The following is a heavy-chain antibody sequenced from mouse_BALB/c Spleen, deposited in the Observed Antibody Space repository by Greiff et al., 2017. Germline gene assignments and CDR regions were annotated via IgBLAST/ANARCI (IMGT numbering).Heavy chain of an antibody. Sequence: EVKLMESGGDLVKPGGSLKLSCAASGFTFSSYGMSWVRQTPDKRLEWVATISSGGSYTYYPDSVKGRFTISRDNAKNTLYLQMSSLKSEDTAMYYCARHGRSSTMITTTYYFDYWGQGTTLTVSS. D-gene: IGHD2-4*01. CDR1: GFTFSSYG. CDR3: ARHGRSSTMITTTYYFDY. J-gene: IGHJ2*01. V-gene: IGHV5-6*01. CDR2: ISSGGSYT.